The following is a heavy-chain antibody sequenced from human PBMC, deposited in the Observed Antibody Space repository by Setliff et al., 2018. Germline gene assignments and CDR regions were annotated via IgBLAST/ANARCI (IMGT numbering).Heavy chain of an antibody. D-gene: IGHD3-22*01. J-gene: IGHJ4*01. Sequence: PGGSLRLSCAASGFAFSTYGIHWVRHTPGKGLGWVAYIRYGGSKKDYADYVRGRFTISRDDSKNTVSLQMSSLRAEDTAVYYCAKEIQPRRGPVYDSSGLAFDYWGQGTLVTVSS. CDR3: AKEIQPRRGPVYDSSGLAFDY. CDR2: IRYGGSKK. CDR1: GFAFSTYG. V-gene: IGHV3-30*02.